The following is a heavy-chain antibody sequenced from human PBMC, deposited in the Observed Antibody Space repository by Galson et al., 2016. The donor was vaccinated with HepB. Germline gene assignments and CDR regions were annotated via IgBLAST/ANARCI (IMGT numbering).Heavy chain of an antibody. J-gene: IGHJ6*02. CDR2: ITNSGST. CDR1: GGSISGYF. Sequence: SETLSLTCSVSGGSISGYFWSWIRQSPGKGLEWIGYITNSGSTDYSPSLKSRVAISVDTSRSQFSLRLSSVTAADTAVYYCARHDYSRSPANKEYSFHGLDVWGQGTTVTVSS. CDR3: ARHDYSRSPANKEYSFHGLDV. V-gene: IGHV4-59*08. D-gene: IGHD6-13*01.